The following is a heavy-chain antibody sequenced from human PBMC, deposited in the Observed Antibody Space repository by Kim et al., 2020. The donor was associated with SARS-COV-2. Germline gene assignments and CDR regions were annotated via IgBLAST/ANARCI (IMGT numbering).Heavy chain of an antibody. J-gene: IGHJ3*02. CDR1: GFTFGDYA. D-gene: IGHD6-19*01. CDR2: IRSKAYGGTT. Sequence: GGSLRLSCTASGFTFGDYAMSWVRQAPGKGLEWVGFIRSKAYGGTTEYAASVKGRFTISRDDSKSIAYLQMNSLKTEDTAVYYCTRDREIAVAHIDAFDIWGQGTMVTVSS. V-gene: IGHV3-49*04. CDR3: TRDREIAVAHIDAFDI.